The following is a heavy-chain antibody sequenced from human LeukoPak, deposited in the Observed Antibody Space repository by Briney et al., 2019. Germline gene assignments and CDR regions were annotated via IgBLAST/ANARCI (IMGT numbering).Heavy chain of an antibody. V-gene: IGHV4-34*01. D-gene: IGHD2-2*01. CDR3: ARGLDDIVVVPAANNAYYFDY. Sequence: GEXNXSGSTNYNPSLKSRVTISVDTSKNQFSLKLSSVTAADTAVYYCARGLDDIVVVPAANNAYYFDYWGQGTLVTVSS. CDR2: XNXSGST. J-gene: IGHJ4*02.